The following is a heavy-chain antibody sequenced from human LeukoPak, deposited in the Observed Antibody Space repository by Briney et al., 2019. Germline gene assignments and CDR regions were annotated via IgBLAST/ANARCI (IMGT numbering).Heavy chain of an antibody. D-gene: IGHD3-10*01. J-gene: IGHJ4*02. Sequence: GGSLKLSCAASGLTVSSNYMSWVRQAPGKGLEWVSVINSGGDPYYRDSVKGRFTISRDNSKNTLYLQMNSLRAEDTAVYYCAKDQDVLLWFGSPPCFDYWGQGTLVTVSS. CDR3: AKDQDVLLWFGSPPCFDY. CDR1: GLTVSSNY. CDR2: INSGGDP. V-gene: IGHV3-66*01.